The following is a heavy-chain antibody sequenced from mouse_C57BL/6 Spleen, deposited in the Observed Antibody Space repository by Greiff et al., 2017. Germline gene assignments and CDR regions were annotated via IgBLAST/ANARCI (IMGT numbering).Heavy chain of an antibody. CDR3: AREGTTWYSKNYAMDY. CDR2: IHPNSGST. Sequence: QVQLQQPGAELVKPGASVKLSCKASGYTFTSYWMHWVKQRPGQGLEWIGMIHPNSGSTNYNEKFKSKATLTVDKSSSTAYMQLSSLTSEDSAVEYCAREGTTWYSKNYAMDYWGQGTSVTVSS. D-gene: IGHD2-5*01. CDR1: GYTFTSYW. V-gene: IGHV1-64*01. J-gene: IGHJ4*01.